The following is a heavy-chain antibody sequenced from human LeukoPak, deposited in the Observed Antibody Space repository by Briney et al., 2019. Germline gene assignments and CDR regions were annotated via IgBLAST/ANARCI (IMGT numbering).Heavy chain of an antibody. CDR3: ARDSTTLYYYYYMDV. V-gene: IGHV4-38-2*02. CDR2: IYHSGST. D-gene: IGHD2-2*01. CDR1: GYSISSGYY. Sequence: SETLSLTCTVSGYSISSGYYWGWIRQPPGKGLEWIGSIYHSGSTYYNPSLKSRVTISVDTSKNQFSLKLSSVTAADTAVYYCARDSTTLYYYYYMDVWGKGTTVTVSS. J-gene: IGHJ6*03.